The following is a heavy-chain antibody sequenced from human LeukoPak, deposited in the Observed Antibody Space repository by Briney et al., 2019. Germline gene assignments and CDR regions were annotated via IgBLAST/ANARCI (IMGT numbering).Heavy chain of an antibody. CDR2: ISGSGGST. CDR3: AKVSSYYYYYMDV. CDR1: GFTFISYA. Sequence: GGSLRLSCAASGFTFISYAMSWVRQAPGKGLEWVSAISGSGGSTYYADSVKGRFTISRDNSKSTLYLQMNSLRADDTAVYYCAKVSSYYYYYMDVWGKGTTVTVSS. J-gene: IGHJ6*03. V-gene: IGHV3-23*01.